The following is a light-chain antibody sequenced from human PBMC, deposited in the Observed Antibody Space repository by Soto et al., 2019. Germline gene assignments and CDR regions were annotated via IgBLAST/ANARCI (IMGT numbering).Light chain of an antibody. J-gene: IGKJ5*01. V-gene: IGKV1-9*01. CDR3: QQLNSYTIT. Sequence: DIQLTQSPSFLSASVGDRVTITCRASQGISSYLAWYQQKPGKAPKLLIYAASTLQSGVPSRFSGSGSGTEFTLTISSLQPEDFATYYGQQLNSYTITFGKGTRLEIK. CDR2: AAS. CDR1: QGISSY.